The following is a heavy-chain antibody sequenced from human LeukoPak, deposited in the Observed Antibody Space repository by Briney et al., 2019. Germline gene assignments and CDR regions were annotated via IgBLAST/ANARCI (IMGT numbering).Heavy chain of an antibody. CDR1: GFTFSNYW. Sequence: GGSLRLSCAASGFTFSNYWTSWVRQAPGKGLEWVANIKYDGSEKYYVDSVKGRFTISRDNSKNTLYLQMNSLRAEDTAVYYCARDRRVRIAAAGTDYFDYWGQGTLVTASS. J-gene: IGHJ4*02. D-gene: IGHD6-13*01. CDR2: IKYDGSEK. V-gene: IGHV3-7*01. CDR3: ARDRRVRIAAAGTDYFDY.